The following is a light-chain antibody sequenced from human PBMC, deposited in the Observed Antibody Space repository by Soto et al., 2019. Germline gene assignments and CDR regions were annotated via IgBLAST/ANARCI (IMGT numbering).Light chain of an antibody. CDR1: QSVSRN. Sequence: EMVMTQSPATLSVSPGERATLSCSASQSVSRNLAWYQQKPGQTPRLLIYGASTRVTGIPARFSGSGSGREFTLTISSLQSEDFAVYYCHQSNNWPPTFGRGTKVEIK. CDR2: GAS. J-gene: IGKJ1*01. CDR3: HQSNNWPPT. V-gene: IGKV3-15*01.